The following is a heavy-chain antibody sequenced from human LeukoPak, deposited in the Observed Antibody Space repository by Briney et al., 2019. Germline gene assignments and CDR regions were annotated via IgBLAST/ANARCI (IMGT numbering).Heavy chain of an antibody. CDR1: GFTFSDYY. V-gene: IGHV3-23*01. CDR2: ISGSGGST. J-gene: IGHJ4*02. Sequence: GGSLRLSCAASGFTFSDYYMSWVRQAPGKGLERVSAISGSGGSTYYADSVKGRFTISRDNSKNTLYLQMNSLRAEDTAVYYCAHISSSWPDYWGQGTLVTVSS. CDR3: AHISSSWPDY. D-gene: IGHD6-13*01.